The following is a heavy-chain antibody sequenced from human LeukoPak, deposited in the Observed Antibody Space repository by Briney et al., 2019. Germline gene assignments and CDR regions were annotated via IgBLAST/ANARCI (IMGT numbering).Heavy chain of an antibody. CDR3: AREMANYYDSSGYRGLDY. CDR1: GFTFSSYA. J-gene: IGHJ4*02. D-gene: IGHD3-22*01. CDR2: ISSSGSSI. Sequence: GGSLRLSCAASGFTFSSYAMHWVRQAPGKGLEWVSYISSSGSSIYYADSVKGRFTISRDNAKNSLYLQMNSLRAEDTAVYYCAREMANYYDSSGYRGLDYWGQGTLVTVSS. V-gene: IGHV3-48*04.